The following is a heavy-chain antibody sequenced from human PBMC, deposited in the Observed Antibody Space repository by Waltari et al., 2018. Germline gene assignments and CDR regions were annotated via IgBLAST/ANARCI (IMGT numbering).Heavy chain of an antibody. D-gene: IGHD3-16*01. CDR2: FSGSLLRSR. J-gene: IGHJ3*01. V-gene: IGHV3-23*01. CDR1: GFGFSNSA. CDR3: AKDLGPWGYTLDAFDV. Sequence: EVQLLESGGGLVEPGGSLTLSWEGSGFGFSNSAMSWVRQAPGKGLEGVSGFSGSLLRSRYYADSVKGRFTMSRDDSKNTVYLHMNSLRGDDTAIYYCAKDLGPWGYTLDAFDVWGQGTMVTVSS.